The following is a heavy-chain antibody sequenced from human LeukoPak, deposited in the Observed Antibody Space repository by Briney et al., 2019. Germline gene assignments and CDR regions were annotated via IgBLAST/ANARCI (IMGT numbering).Heavy chain of an antibody. J-gene: IGHJ3*01. V-gene: IGHV3-23*01. Sequence: GGSLRLSCAASGLIFSNFAMKWVRQAPGRGLEWFSTILGDGSHTYYPDSVKGRFTISRENSKNTLYLEMSSLRVDDTARYNCARNCRTTACYAAAFDVWGLGTMVTVSS. CDR1: GLIFSNFA. CDR2: ILGDGSHT. CDR3: ARNCRTTACYAAAFDV. D-gene: IGHD2-2*01.